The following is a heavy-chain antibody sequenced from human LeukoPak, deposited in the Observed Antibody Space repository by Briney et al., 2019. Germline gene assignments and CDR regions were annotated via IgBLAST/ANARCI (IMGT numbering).Heavy chain of an antibody. CDR1: GGSISSSNW. D-gene: IGHD5-18*01. J-gene: IGHJ4*02. CDR3: ARIPAMVSPYFDY. CDR2: IYHSGST. V-gene: IGHV4-4*02. Sequence: PSGTLSLTCAVSGGSISSSNWWSWVRQPPGKGLEWIGEIYHSGSTNYNPSLKSRVTISVDKSKNQFSLKLSSVTAADTAVYYCARIPAMVSPYFDYWGQGTLVTVSS.